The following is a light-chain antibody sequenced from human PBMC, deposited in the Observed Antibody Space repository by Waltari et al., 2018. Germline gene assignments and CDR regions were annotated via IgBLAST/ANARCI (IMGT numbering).Light chain of an antibody. Sequence: EIVLTQSPGTLSLSPGERATLPCRASQSVSSSYLAWYQQKPGQAPRLLIYGASSRATGIPDRFSGSVSGTDFTLTISRLEPEDFAVYYCQQYGSSLYTFGQGTKLEIK. CDR1: QSVSSSY. CDR2: GAS. J-gene: IGKJ2*01. CDR3: QQYGSSLYT. V-gene: IGKV3-20*01.